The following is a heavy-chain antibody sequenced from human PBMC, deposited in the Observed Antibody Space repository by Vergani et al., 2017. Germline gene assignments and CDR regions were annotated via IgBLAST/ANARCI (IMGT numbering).Heavy chain of an antibody. D-gene: IGHD3-22*01. V-gene: IGHV1-2*02. CDR2: INPNSGGT. CDR3: ARDPYYYDSSGYYPGY. CDR1: GYTFTGYY. Sequence: QVQLVQSGAEVKKPGASVKVSCKASGYTFTGYYMHWVRQAPGQGLEWMGWINPNSGGTNYALKFQGRVTMTRDTSISTAYMELSRLRSDDTAVYYCARDPYYYDSSGYYPGYWGQGTLVTVSS. J-gene: IGHJ4*02.